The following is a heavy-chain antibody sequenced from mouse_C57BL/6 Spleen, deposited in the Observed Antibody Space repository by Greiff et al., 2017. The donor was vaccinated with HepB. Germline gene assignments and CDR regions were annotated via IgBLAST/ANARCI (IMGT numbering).Heavy chain of an antibody. Sequence: EVKLMESGGGLVKPGGSLKLSCAASGFTFSSYTMSWVRQTPEKRLEWVATISGGGGNTYYPDRVKGRFTISRDNAKNTLYLQMSSLRSEDTALYYCARRRAYYDGAMDYWGQGTSVTVSS. D-gene: IGHD2-10*01. CDR2: ISGGGGNT. V-gene: IGHV5-9*01. CDR1: GFTFSSYT. CDR3: ARRRAYYDGAMDY. J-gene: IGHJ4*01.